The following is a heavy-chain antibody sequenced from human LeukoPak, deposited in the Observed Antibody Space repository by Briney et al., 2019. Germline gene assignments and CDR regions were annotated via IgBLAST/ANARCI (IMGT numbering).Heavy chain of an antibody. J-gene: IGHJ4*02. D-gene: IGHD6-13*01. Sequence: SETLSLTCAVYGGSFSSYYWSWIRQPPGKGLEWIGEINHSGSTNYNPSLKSRVTISVDTSKNQFSLKLSSVTAADTAVYYCARQSEGIAAAGTFYYWGQGTLVTVSS. V-gene: IGHV4-34*01. CDR3: ARQSEGIAAAGTFYY. CDR1: GGSFSSYY. CDR2: INHSGST.